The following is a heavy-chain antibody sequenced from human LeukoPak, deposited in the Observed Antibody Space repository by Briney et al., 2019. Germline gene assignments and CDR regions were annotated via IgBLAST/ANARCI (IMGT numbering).Heavy chain of an antibody. D-gene: IGHD3-16*01. J-gene: IGHJ4*02. Sequence: GGSLRLSCAASGFTFSSYAMHWVRQAPGKGLEWVAVISYDGSNKYYADSVKGRFTISRDNSKNTLYLQMNSLRAEDTAVYYCARGSGDYVWGSHVEYWGQGTLVTVSS. V-gene: IGHV3-30-3*01. CDR3: ARGSGDYVWGSHVEY. CDR1: GFTFSSYA. CDR2: ISYDGSNK.